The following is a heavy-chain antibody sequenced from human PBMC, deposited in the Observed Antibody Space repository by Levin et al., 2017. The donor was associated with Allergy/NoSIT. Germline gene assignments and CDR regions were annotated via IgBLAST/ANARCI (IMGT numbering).Heavy chain of an antibody. Sequence: GESLKISCKASGYTFTSYDINWVRQATGQGLEWMGWMNPNSGNTGYAQKFQGRVTMTRNTSISTAYMELSSLRSEDTAVYYCARGLTSSGWFWPQSDYYYGMDVWGQGTTVTVSS. CDR2: MNPNSGNT. CDR3: ARGLTSSGWFWPQSDYYYGMDV. V-gene: IGHV1-8*01. D-gene: IGHD6-19*01. J-gene: IGHJ6*02. CDR1: GYTFTSYD.